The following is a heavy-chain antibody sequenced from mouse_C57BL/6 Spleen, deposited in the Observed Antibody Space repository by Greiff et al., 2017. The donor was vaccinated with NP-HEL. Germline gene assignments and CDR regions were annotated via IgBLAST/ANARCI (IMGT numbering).Heavy chain of an antibody. V-gene: IGHV2-6*03. D-gene: IGHD2-4*01. CDR3: ARGGDYDDWFAY. CDR1: GFSLTSYG. Sequence: QVHVKQSGPGLVAPSQSLSITCTVSGFSLTSYGVHWVRQPPGKGLEWLVVIWSDGSTTYNSALKSRLSISKDNSKSQVFLKMNSLQTDDTAMYYCARGGDYDDWFAYWGQGTLVTVSA. J-gene: IGHJ3*01. CDR2: IWSDGST.